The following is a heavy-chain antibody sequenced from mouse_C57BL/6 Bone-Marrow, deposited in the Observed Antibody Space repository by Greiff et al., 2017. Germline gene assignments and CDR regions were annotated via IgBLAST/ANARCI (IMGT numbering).Heavy chain of an antibody. CDR3: ARWGYYGNYAGFAY. J-gene: IGHJ3*01. CDR2: IHPNSGST. V-gene: IGHV1-64*01. Sequence: QVQLQQSGAELVKPGASVKLSCKASGYTFTSYWMHWVKQRPGQGLEWIGMIHPNSGSTNYNEKFKSKATLTVDKSSSTAYMQRSSLTSEDSAVYYCARWGYYGNYAGFAYWGQGTLVTVSA. CDR1: GYTFTSYW. D-gene: IGHD2-1*01.